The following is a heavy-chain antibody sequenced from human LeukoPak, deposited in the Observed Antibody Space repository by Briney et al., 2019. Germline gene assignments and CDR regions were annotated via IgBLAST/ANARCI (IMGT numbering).Heavy chain of an antibody. CDR1: GYSFPTYW. CDR3: IRTGGYCSDGSCYRGDY. Sequence: GEALKISCKGSGYSFPTYWIGWVRQRSGEGLELMGIVYSGYSSTRYSPSFQGQVTISADNSITSVYLQWSSLKASEIALYYCIRTGGYCSDGSCYRGDYWGQGTLVTVSS. V-gene: IGHV5-51*01. D-gene: IGHD2-15*01. CDR2: VYSGYSST. J-gene: IGHJ4*02.